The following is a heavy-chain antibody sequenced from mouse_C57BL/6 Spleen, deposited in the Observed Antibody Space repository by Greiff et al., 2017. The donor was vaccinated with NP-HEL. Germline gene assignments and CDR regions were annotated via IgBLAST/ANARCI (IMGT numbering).Heavy chain of an antibody. V-gene: IGHV5-12*01. D-gene: IGHD2-4*01. CDR3: ARHGGGYDYDVGWFAY. CDR1: GFTFSDYY. Sequence: EVKLMESGGGLVQPGGSLKLSCAASGFTFSDYYMYWVRQTPEKRLEWVAYISNGGGSTYYPDTVKGRFTISRDNAKNTLYLQMSRLKSEDTAMYYCARHGGGYDYDVGWFAYWGQGTLVTVSA. J-gene: IGHJ3*01. CDR2: ISNGGGST.